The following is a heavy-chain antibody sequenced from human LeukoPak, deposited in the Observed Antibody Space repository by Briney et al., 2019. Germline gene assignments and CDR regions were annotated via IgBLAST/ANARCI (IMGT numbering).Heavy chain of an antibody. CDR1: GSTFSSYN. V-gene: IGHV3-48*01. CDR2: ISSGSGTI. CDR3: AALRGLQNWYFDL. J-gene: IGHJ2*01. D-gene: IGHD4-17*01. Sequence: GGSLRLSCAASGSTFSSYNINWVRQAPGKGLEWVSYISSGSGTIYYADSVKGRFTISRDNAKNSLFLQMNSLRAEDTAVYYCAALRGLQNWYFDLWGRGTPVTVSS.